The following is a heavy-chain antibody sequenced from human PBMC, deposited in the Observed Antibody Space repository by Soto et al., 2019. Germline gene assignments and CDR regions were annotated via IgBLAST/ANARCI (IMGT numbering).Heavy chain of an antibody. CDR1: GGSISSGAYY. CDR3: ARIPYGGGDWFDP. J-gene: IGHJ5*02. CDR2: IYYSGST. V-gene: IGHV4-31*03. Sequence: SETLSLTCTVSGGSISSGAYYWSWIRQHPGKGLEWIGYIYYSGSTYYNPSLTSRVTISIDTSKNQFSLKLSSVTAADTAVYYCARIPYGGGDWFDPRGQGTLVTVSS. D-gene: IGHD3-10*01.